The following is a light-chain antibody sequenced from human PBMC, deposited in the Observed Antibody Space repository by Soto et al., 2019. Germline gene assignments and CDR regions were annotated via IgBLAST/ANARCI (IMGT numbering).Light chain of an antibody. CDR2: EVS. Sequence: QSALTQPASVSGSPGQSITISCTGTSSDIGGYKYVSWYQQHPGKAPKLIIFEVSNRPSGVSDRFSGSNSGNTASLTISGLQAEDEADYYCTSYSRYSVLVFGGGTKGTVL. CDR3: TSYSRYSVLV. CDR1: SSDIGGYKY. J-gene: IGLJ3*02. V-gene: IGLV2-14*01.